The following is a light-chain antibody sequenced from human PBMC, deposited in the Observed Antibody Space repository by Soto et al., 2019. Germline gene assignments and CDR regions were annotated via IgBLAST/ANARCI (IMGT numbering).Light chain of an antibody. CDR1: STDFVSYNR. V-gene: IGLV2-18*01. Sequence: LVIISNTGTSTDFVSYNRVSWYQQPPGTAPKLIIYEASNRPSGVPDRFSGSKSGNTASLTISGLQSADESDYYCSLYTRENSYVFGPGTKVTVL. J-gene: IGLJ1*01. CDR3: SLYTRENSYV. CDR2: EAS.